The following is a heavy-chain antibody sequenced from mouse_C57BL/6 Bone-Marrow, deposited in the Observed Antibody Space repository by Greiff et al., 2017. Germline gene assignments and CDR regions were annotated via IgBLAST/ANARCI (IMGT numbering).Heavy chain of an antibody. D-gene: IGHD4-1*01. V-gene: IGHV5-17*01. CDR1: GFTFSDYG. CDR3: ARGSTGGFAY. Sequence: EVKLMESGGGLVKPGGSLKLSCAASGFTFSDYGMHWVRQAPEKGLEWVAYISSGSSTIYYADTVKGRFTISRDNAKNTLVLQMTSLRSEDTAMYYCARGSTGGFAYWGQGTLVTVSA. J-gene: IGHJ3*01. CDR2: ISSGSSTI.